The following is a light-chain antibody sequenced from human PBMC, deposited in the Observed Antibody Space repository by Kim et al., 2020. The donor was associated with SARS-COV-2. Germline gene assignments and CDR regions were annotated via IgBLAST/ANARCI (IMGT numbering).Light chain of an antibody. V-gene: IGKV1-5*03. CDR1: QSIGNW. CDR3: QQSFT. CDR2: NAS. J-gene: IGKJ3*01. Sequence: DTQMTQSPSTLSASVGDRVTMTCRASQSIGNWLAWYQQKPGKAPRLLIYNASNLQSGVPSRFSGSGSGTEFTLTISSLQPDDSATYYCQQSFTFGPGTKVDIK.